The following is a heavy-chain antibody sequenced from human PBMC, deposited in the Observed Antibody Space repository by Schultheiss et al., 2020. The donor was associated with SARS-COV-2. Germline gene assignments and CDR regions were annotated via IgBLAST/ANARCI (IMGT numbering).Heavy chain of an antibody. J-gene: IGHJ6*02. CDR2: INPNSGGT. CDR3: ARDLYSSSSPRYYYYYGMDV. V-gene: IGHV1-2*04. Sequence: ASVKVSCKASGYTFTGYYMHWVRQAPGQGLEWMGWINPNSGGTNYAQKFQGWVTMTRDTSISTAYMELSRLRSDDTAVYYCARDLYSSSSPRYYYYYGMDVWGQGTTVTVSS. CDR1: GYTFTGYY. D-gene: IGHD6-6*01.